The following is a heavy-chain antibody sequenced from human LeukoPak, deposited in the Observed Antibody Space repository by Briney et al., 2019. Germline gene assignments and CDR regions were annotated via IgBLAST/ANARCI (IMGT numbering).Heavy chain of an antibody. J-gene: IGHJ4*02. CDR2: IYYSGST. CDR1: GGSISSYY. CDR3: ARDSWRGVYYFDY. V-gene: IGHV4-59*01. Sequence: SETLSLTCTVSGGSISSYYWSWIRQPPGKGLEWLGYIYYSGSTNYNPSLKSRVTISVDTSKNQFSLKLSSVTAADTAVYYCARDSWRGVYYFDYWGQGTLVTVSS. D-gene: IGHD2-15*01.